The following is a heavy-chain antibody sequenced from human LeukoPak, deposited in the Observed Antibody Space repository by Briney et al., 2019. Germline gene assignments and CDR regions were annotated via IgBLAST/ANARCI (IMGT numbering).Heavy chain of an antibody. V-gene: IGHV3-9*01. CDR2: ISWNSGSI. CDR1: GFTFDDYA. CDR3: AKGLVGSRGDYMDV. D-gene: IGHD1-26*01. J-gene: IGHJ6*03. Sequence: GGSLRLSCAASGFTFDDYAMHWVRQAPGKGLEWVSGISWNSGSIGYADSVKGRFTISRDNAKNSLYLQMNSLRAEDTAVYYCAKGLVGSRGDYMDVWGKGTTVTVSS.